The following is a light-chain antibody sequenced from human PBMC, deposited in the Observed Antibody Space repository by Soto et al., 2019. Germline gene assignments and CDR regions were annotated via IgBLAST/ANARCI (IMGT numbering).Light chain of an antibody. CDR3: QSYDSSLRDV. J-gene: IGLJ1*01. Sequence: QSVLTQPPSVSGAPGQRVTISCTGSSSNIGAGYDVHWYQQLPGTAPKLLIYGNSNLPSGVPDRFSGSKSGTSASLAITGLQAEDEADYYCQSYDSSLRDVFGTGTKVTVL. CDR2: GNS. V-gene: IGLV1-40*01. CDR1: SSNIGAGYD.